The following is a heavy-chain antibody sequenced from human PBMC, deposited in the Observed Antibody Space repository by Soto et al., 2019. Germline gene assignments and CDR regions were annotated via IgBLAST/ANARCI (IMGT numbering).Heavy chain of an antibody. CDR3: ARSRTASYYFDY. CDR2: ISGSGGSI. Sequence: GGSLRLSCAASGFTFSNYVMTWVRQAPGKGLEWVSLISGSGGSIYYADSVKGRFTISRDNSKNTLYLHMNSLRAEDTAVYYCARSRTASYYFDYWGQGTAVTVSS. CDR1: GFTFSNYV. V-gene: IGHV3-23*01. J-gene: IGHJ4*02. D-gene: IGHD2-8*02.